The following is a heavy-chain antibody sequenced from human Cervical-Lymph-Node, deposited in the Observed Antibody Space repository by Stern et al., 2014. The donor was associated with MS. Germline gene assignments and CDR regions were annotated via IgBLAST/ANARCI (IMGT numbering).Heavy chain of an antibody. CDR2: IWNDGSNK. J-gene: IGHJ4*02. CDR1: GFTFSNYG. CDR3: ARVPAGQLADY. V-gene: IGHV3-33*01. Sequence: QVQLVESGGGVVQPGRSLRLFCAASGFTFSNYGMHWVRQAPGKGLEWVAVIWNDGSNKYYTDSVKGRFTISRDNSKNTLYLQMNSLRAEDTAVYYCARVPAGQLADYWGQGTLVTVSS. D-gene: IGHD6-6*01.